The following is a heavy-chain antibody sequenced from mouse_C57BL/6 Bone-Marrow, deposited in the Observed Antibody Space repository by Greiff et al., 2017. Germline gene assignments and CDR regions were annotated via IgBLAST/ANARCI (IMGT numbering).Heavy chain of an antibody. Sequence: QVQLKQSGAELVRPGTSVKMSCKASGYTFTNYWIGWAKQRPGHGLEWIGDIYPGGGYTNYNEKFKGKATLTADKSYNTACMQFSSLTSEDAAIYYCARGGDYDGWYVDVWGTGTTVTVSS. CDR3: ARGGDYDGWYVDV. J-gene: IGHJ1*03. D-gene: IGHD2-4*01. V-gene: IGHV1-63*01. CDR2: IYPGGGYT. CDR1: GYTFTNYW.